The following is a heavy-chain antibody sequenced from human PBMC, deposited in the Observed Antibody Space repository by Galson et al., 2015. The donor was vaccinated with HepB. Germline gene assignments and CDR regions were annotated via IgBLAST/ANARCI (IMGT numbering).Heavy chain of an antibody. D-gene: IGHD6-6*01. CDR3: ARDQDSSSSLDY. Sequence: SVKVSCKASGYTFTGYYMHWVRQAPGQGLEWMGWINPNSGGTNYAQKFQGRVTMTRDTSISTAYMELSRLRSDDTAVYYCARDQDSSSSLDYWGQGTLVTVSS. CDR2: INPNSGGT. J-gene: IGHJ4*02. CDR1: GYTFTGYY. V-gene: IGHV1-2*02.